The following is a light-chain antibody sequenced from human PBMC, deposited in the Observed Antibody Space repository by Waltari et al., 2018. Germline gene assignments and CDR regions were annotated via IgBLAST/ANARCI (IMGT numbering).Light chain of an antibody. CDR1: SSNIGSNT. CDR3: ASWDDILSVVL. CDR2: PNK. V-gene: IGLV1-44*01. J-gene: IGLJ3*02. Sequence: QTALTQPPSTSGTPGQRVTISCSGSSSNIGSNTVNWYQQLPGTAPKLLIYPNKQRPSAVPARFSSSKSGTSAPLAIIGLQSEDEAHYYCASWDDILSVVLFGGGTKLTVL.